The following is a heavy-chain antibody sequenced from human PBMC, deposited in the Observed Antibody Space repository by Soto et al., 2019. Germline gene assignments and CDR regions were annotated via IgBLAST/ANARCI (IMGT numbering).Heavy chain of an antibody. Sequence: GGSLRLSCAASGFTFSSYAMSWVRQAPGKGLEWVSAISGSGGSTYYADSVKGRLTISRDNSKNTLYLQMNSLRAEDTAVYYCAKDRSGGSWHDAFDIWGQGTMVTVSS. V-gene: IGHV3-23*01. CDR1: GFTFSSYA. CDR2: ISGSGGST. J-gene: IGHJ3*02. CDR3: AKDRSGGSWHDAFDI. D-gene: IGHD2-15*01.